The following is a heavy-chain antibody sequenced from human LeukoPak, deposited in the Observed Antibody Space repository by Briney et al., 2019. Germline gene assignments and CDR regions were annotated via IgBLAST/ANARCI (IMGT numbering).Heavy chain of an antibody. CDR3: ARATEMHYGSGSRRQYYYYGMDV. CDR1: GFTLSTYS. Sequence: GGSLRLSCAASGFTLSTYSMNWVRQAPGKGLEWVSYISSSSSYIYYADSVKGRFTISRDNAKNSLYLQMNSLRAEDTAVYYCARATEMHYGSGSRRQYYYYGMDVWGQGTTVTVSS. D-gene: IGHD3-10*01. V-gene: IGHV3-21*01. CDR2: ISSSSSYI. J-gene: IGHJ6*02.